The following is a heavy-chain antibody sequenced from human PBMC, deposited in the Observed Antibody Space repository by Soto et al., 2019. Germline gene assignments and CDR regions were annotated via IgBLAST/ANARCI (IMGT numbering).Heavy chain of an antibody. Sequence: EVQLVESGGGLVKPGGSLRLTCTVSGFTFSSYTMNWVREAPGKGLEWVSSISSSSRYIYYADSLKGRFTISRDNAKNSLYGQMNSLSAEDTDVYYCARMGTSGWDPWGQGTLVIVSS. CDR2: ISSSSRYI. J-gene: IGHJ5*02. CDR1: GFTFSSYT. V-gene: IGHV3-21*01. CDR3: ARMGTSGWDP. D-gene: IGHD1-7*01.